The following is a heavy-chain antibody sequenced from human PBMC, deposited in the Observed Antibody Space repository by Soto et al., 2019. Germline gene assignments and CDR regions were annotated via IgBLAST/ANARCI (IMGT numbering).Heavy chain of an antibody. J-gene: IGHJ3*02. V-gene: IGHV3-30-3*01. CDR3: AREYGIGGATFDI. CDR1: GFTFSSYD. D-gene: IGHD2-15*01. Sequence: QVQLVESGGGVVQPGRSLRLSCAASGFTFSSYDMHWVRQAPGKGLEWVAVISYDGSNKHYADSVKGRFTISRDNSKNTLYLQMNSLRAEDTAVYYCAREYGIGGATFDIWGLGTMVTVSS. CDR2: ISYDGSNK.